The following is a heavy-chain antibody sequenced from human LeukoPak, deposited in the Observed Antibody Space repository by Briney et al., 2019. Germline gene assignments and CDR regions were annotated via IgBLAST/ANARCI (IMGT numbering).Heavy chain of an antibody. D-gene: IGHD6-19*01. CDR3: AGNPGYSSGWYMGPDY. Sequence: GGSLRLSCAASGFTFSDYYMSWIRQAPGKGLEWVSYISSSGSTIYYADSVKGRFTISRDNAKNSLYLQMNSLRAEDTAVYYCAGNPGYSSGWYMGPDYWGQGTLVTVSS. CDR1: GFTFSDYY. CDR2: ISSSGSTI. V-gene: IGHV3-11*01. J-gene: IGHJ4*02.